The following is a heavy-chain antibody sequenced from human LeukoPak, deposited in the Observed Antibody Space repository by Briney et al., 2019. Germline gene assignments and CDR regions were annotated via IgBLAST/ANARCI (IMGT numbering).Heavy chain of an antibody. CDR2: SGST. V-gene: IGHV4-38-2*02. CDR1: GYSISSGYY. Sequence: SETLSLTCTVSGYSISSGYYWGWIRQPPGKGLEWIGSGSTYYNPSLKSRVTISVDTSKNQFSLKLSSVTAADTAVYYCARVARYYYGSGPSYGMDVWGQGTTVTVSS. CDR3: ARVARYYYGSGPSYGMDV. D-gene: IGHD3-10*01. J-gene: IGHJ6*02.